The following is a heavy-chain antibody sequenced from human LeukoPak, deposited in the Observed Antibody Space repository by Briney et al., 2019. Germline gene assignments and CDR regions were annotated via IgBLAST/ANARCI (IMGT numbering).Heavy chain of an antibody. Sequence: GGSLRLSCAASGFTFDDYGMSWVRQAPGKGLEWVSGINWNGGSTGYADSVKVRFTISRDNAKNSLYLQMNSLRAEDTAVYYCARGDSRGYYYTSGFDPWGQGTLVTVSS. J-gene: IGHJ5*02. CDR1: GFTFDDYG. CDR3: ARGDSRGYYYTSGFDP. D-gene: IGHD3-22*01. CDR2: INWNGGST. V-gene: IGHV3-20*04.